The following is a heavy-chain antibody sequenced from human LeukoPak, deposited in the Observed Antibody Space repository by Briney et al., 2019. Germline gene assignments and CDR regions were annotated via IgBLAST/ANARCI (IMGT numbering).Heavy chain of an antibody. J-gene: IGHJ4*02. D-gene: IGHD2-15*01. CDR3: ARAARVVPRPRPQYYFDY. CDR2: ISAYNGNT. Sequence: APVKVSCKASGYTFTSYGISWVRQAPGQGLEWMGWISAYNGNTNYAQKLQGRVTMTTDTSTSTAYMELRSLRSDDTAVYYCARAARVVPRPRPQYYFDYWGQGTLVTVSS. V-gene: IGHV1-18*01. CDR1: GYTFTSYG.